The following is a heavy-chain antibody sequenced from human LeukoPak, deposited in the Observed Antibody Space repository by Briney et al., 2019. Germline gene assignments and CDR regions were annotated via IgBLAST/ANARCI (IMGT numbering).Heavy chain of an antibody. V-gene: IGHV1-18*01. CDR2: ISTYNGNT. Sequence: ASVKVSCTVSGYTFTSYGISWVRQPPGQGLEWMGWISTYNGNTNYAQKLQGRVTMTTDTSTSTAYMELRSLRSDDTAVYYCASVIQLWSLDFDYWGQGTLVTVSS. J-gene: IGHJ4*02. D-gene: IGHD5-18*01. CDR3: ASVIQLWSLDFDY. CDR1: GYTFTSYG.